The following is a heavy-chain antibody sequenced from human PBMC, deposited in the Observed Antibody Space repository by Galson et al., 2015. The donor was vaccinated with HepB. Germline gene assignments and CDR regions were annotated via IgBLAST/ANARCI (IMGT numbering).Heavy chain of an antibody. CDR1: GGSISSSSYY. V-gene: IGHV4-39*07. CDR2: IYYSGST. CDR3: AGGLTLNLLLWFGDQQDAFDI. D-gene: IGHD3-10*01. Sequence: TLSLTCTVSGGSISSSSYYWGWIRQPPGKGLEWIGSIYYSGSTYYNPSLKSRVTISVDASKNQFSLKLSSVTAADTAVYYCAGGLTLNLLLWFGDQQDAFDIWGQGTMVTVSS. J-gene: IGHJ3*02.